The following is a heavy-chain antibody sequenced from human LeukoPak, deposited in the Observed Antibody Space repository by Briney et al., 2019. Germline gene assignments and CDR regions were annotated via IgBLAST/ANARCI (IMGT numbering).Heavy chain of an antibody. CDR2: ISGSGGST. J-gene: IGHJ4*02. V-gene: IGHV3-23*01. D-gene: IGHD4-17*01. CDR3: AKDTPSYGDYGGYFDY. CDR1: GFTFSSYA. Sequence: GGSLRLSCAASGFTFSSYAMSWVRRAPGKGLEWVSAISGSGGSTYYADSVKGRFTISRDNSKNTLYPQMNSLRAEDTAVYYCAKDTPSYGDYGGYFDYWGQGTLVTVSS.